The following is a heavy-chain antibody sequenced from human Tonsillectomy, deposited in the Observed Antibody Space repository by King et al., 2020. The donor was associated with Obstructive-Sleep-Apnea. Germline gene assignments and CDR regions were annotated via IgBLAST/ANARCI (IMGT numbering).Heavy chain of an antibody. J-gene: IGHJ3*02. V-gene: IGHV3-23*04. CDR2: ISGSGGST. CDR3: AKDYSYDSSGYPISLDI. CDR1: GFTFSSYA. Sequence: VQLVESGGGLVQPGGSLRLSCAASGFTFSSYAMSWVRQAPGKGLEWVSAISGSGGSTYYADSVKGRFTISRDNSKNTLYLQMNSLRAEDTAVYYCAKDYSYDSSGYPISLDIWGQGTMVTVSS. D-gene: IGHD3-22*01.